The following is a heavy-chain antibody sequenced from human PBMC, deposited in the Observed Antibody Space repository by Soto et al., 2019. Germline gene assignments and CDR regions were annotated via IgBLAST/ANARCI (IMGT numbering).Heavy chain of an antibody. D-gene: IGHD2-21*01. CDR2: IKQDGSEK. CDR3: ARLDVQASIHAFDI. J-gene: IGHJ3*02. Sequence: GGSLRLSCAASGFTFSSYWMSWVRQAPGKGLEWVANIKQDGSEKYYVDSVKGRFTISRDNAKNSLYLQMNSLRAEDTAVYYCARLDVQASIHAFDIWGQGTMVTVSS. CDR1: GFTFSSYW. V-gene: IGHV3-7*03.